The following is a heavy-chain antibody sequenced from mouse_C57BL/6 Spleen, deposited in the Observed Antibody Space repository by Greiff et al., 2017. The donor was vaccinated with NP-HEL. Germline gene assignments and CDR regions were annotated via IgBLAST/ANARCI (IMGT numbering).Heavy chain of an antibody. Sequence: QVQLQQPGAELVKPGASVKLSCKASGYTFTSYWMHWVKQRPGQGLEWIGMIHPNSGSTNYNEKFKSKATLTVDKSSSTAYMQLSSLTSEDSAVYYCARGGLRSISFAYWGQGTLVTVSA. J-gene: IGHJ3*01. V-gene: IGHV1-64*01. CDR2: IHPNSGST. CDR1: GYTFTSYW. CDR3: ARGGLRSISFAY.